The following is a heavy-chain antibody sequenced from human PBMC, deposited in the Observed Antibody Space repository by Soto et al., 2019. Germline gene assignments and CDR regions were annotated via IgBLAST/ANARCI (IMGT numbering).Heavy chain of an antibody. Sequence: QVRLQEWGPGLVKPSQTLSLKCSVSGGSITTGGRYWSWIRQLPGKGLEWIGDIYYSGNTYYNASLKSRVTRSVEAAKNQFSLKLSSVTAADTAVYYCAQALGFTGGDGFDIWGQGRLVTVSS. J-gene: IGHJ3*02. D-gene: IGHD1-1*01. CDR3: AQALGFTGGDGFDI. CDR2: IYYSGNT. V-gene: IGHV4-31*02. CDR1: GGSITTGGRY.